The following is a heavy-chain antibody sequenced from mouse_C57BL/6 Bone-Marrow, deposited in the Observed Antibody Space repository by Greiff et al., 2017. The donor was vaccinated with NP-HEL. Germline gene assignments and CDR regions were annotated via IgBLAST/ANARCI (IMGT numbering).Heavy chain of an antibody. Sequence: QVQLQQSGPGLVQPSQSLSITCTVSGFSLTSYGVHWVRQSPGKGLEWLGVIWRGGSTDYNAAFMSRLSITKDNSKSQVFFKMNSLQADDTAIYYCAKNLIYYDYLFAYWGQGTLVTVSA. CDR3: AKNLIYYDYLFAY. CDR1: GFSLTSYG. V-gene: IGHV2-5*01. D-gene: IGHD2-4*01. J-gene: IGHJ3*01. CDR2: IWRGGST.